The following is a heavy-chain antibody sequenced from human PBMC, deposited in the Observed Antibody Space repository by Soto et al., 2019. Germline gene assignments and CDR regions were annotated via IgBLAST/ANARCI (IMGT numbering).Heavy chain of an antibody. J-gene: IGHJ6*02. CDR3: ARDRGAVAGTRYYYGMDV. D-gene: IGHD6-13*01. Sequence: QVQLVESGGGVVQPGRSLRLSCAASGFTFSSYGMHWGRQAPGKGLEWVAVIWYDGTNKYYADSVKGRFTISRDNSKNTLYLQMNSLRAEDTAVYYCARDRGAVAGTRYYYGMDVWGQGTTVTVSS. V-gene: IGHV3-33*01. CDR1: GFTFSSYG. CDR2: IWYDGTNK.